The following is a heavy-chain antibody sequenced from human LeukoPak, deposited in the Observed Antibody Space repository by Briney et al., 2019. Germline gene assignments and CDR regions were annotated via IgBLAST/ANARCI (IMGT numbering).Heavy chain of an antibody. CDR3: AKEATRLYYYDSSGYYDY. V-gene: IGHV3-30*18. D-gene: IGHD3-22*01. Sequence: GGSLRLSCAASGFTFSSYAMSWVRQAPGKGLEWVAVISYDGSDKYYADSVKGRFTISRDTSKNTLYLQMNSLRAEDTAVYYCAKEATRLYYYDSSGYYDYWGQGTLVTVSS. J-gene: IGHJ4*02. CDR2: ISYDGSDK. CDR1: GFTFSSYA.